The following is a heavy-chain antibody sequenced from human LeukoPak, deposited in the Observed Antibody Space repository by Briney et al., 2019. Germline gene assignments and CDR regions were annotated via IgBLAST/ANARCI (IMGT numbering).Heavy chain of an antibody. J-gene: IGHJ4*02. CDR1: GYTFSSFG. Sequence: ASVKVSCKAYGYTFSSFGIGWVRQAPGQGPEWMGWISAFNGNSEYPQKLQDGVTVTIETSTNIAYMELRNLRPDDTAVYYCARSFIAEAATAYDYWGQGTLVIVSS. V-gene: IGHV1-18*01. CDR3: ARSFIAEAATAYDY. CDR2: ISAFNGNS. D-gene: IGHD6-19*01.